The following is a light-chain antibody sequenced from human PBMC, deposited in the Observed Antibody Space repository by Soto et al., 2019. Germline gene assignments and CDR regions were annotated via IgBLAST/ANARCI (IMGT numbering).Light chain of an antibody. J-gene: IGLJ2*01. Sequence: SYELTQPPSVSVAPGKTARITCGGNNIGSKSVHWYQQKPGQAAVLVIYYDSDRPSGIPERFSGSNSGNTASLTISRVEAGDEADYYCQVRDSSILHLVFGGGTNLTVL. CDR1: NIGSKS. V-gene: IGLV3-21*04. CDR2: YDS. CDR3: QVRDSSILHLV.